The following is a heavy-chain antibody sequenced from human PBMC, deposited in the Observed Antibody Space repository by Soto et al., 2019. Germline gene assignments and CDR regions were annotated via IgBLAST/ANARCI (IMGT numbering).Heavy chain of an antibody. CDR3: ARALASITIFGVVIPNYYYYMDV. V-gene: IGHV1-8*01. CDR2: MNPNSGNT. D-gene: IGHD3-3*01. J-gene: IGHJ6*03. Sequence: GPSVKVSCKASGYTFTSYDINWVRQATGQGLEWMGWMNPNSGNTGYAQKFQGRVTMTRNTSISTAYMELSSLRSEDTAVYYCARALASITIFGVVIPNYYYYMDVWGKGTTVTVSS. CDR1: GYTFTSYD.